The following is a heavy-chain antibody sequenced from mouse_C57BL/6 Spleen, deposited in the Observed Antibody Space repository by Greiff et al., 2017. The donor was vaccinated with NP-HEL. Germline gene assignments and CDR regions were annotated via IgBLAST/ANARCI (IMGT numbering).Heavy chain of an antibody. Sequence: EVQLVESGPGLVKPSQSLSLTCSVTGYSITSGYYWNWIRQFPGNKLEWMGYISYDGSNNYNPSLKNRISITRDTSKNQFFLKLNSVTTEDTATYYCARDPLSKDFDYWGQGTTLTVSS. V-gene: IGHV3-6*01. CDR3: ARDPLSKDFDY. CDR1: GYSITSGYY. CDR2: ISYDGSN. J-gene: IGHJ2*01. D-gene: IGHD2-5*01.